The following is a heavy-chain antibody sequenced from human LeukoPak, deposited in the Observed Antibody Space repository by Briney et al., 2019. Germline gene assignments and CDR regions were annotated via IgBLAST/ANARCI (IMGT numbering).Heavy chain of an antibody. CDR3: ARIPSVRGVKEDNAFDI. J-gene: IGHJ3*02. CDR2: ISAYNGNT. CDR1: GYTFTTYG. D-gene: IGHD3-10*01. Sequence: ASVKVSCKASGYTFTTYGISWVRQAPGQGLEWMGWISAYNGNTNYAQKFQGRVTMTRNTSISTAYMELSSLRSEDTAVYYCARIPSVRGVKEDNAFDIWGQGTMVTVSS. V-gene: IGHV1-18*01.